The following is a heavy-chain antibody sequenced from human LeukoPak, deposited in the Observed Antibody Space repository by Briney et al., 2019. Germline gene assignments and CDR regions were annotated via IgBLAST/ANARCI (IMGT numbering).Heavy chain of an antibody. J-gene: IGHJ5*02. CDR2: ISGSGGST. CDR3: AKGVHMVRGVISPWFDP. Sequence: GGSLRLSCAASGFTFSSYAVSWVRQAPGKGLEWVSAISGSGGSTYYADSVKGRFTISRDNSKNTLYLQMNSLRAEDTAVYYCAKGVHMVRGVISPWFDPWGQGTLVTVSS. V-gene: IGHV3-23*01. CDR1: GFTFSSYA. D-gene: IGHD3-10*01.